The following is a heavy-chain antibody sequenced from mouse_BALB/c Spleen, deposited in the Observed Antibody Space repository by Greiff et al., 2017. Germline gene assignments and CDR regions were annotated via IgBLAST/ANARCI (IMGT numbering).Heavy chain of an antibody. CDR2: INPSTGYT. J-gene: IGHJ2*01. Sequence: VQLQQSGAELAKPGASVKMSCKASGYTFTSYWMHWVKQRPGQGLEWIGYINPSTGYTEYNQKFKDKATLTADKSSSTAYMQLSSLTSEDSAVYYCARDYYGNLYFDYWGQGTTLTVSS. D-gene: IGHD2-1*01. V-gene: IGHV1-7*01. CDR3: ARDYYGNLYFDY. CDR1: GYTFTSYW.